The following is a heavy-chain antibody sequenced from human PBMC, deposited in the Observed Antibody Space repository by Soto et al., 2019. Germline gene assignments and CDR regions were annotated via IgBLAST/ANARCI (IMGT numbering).Heavy chain of an antibody. D-gene: IGHD1-7*01. J-gene: IGHJ4*02. V-gene: IGHV3-7*03. Sequence: EVPLMESGGGLVQPGGSLRLSCAASGFTFSSYWMNWVRQAPGKGLEWVANIKEDGSETHYVDSVKGRFTISRDNAKNSLYLQMNSLRAEDTAVYYCVRGTSTPGLDYWGQGTLVTVSS. CDR1: GFTFSSYW. CDR3: VRGTSTPGLDY. CDR2: IKEDGSET.